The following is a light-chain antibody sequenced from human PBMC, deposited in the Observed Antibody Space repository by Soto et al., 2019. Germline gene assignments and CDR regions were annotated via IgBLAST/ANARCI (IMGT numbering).Light chain of an antibody. Sequence: EIVLTQSPATLSVSLGDSATLSCRAGQSVSLSLAWYQMRPGQPPRLLIYGASTRATDIPARFSGSGSGTDFTLTISRLEPEDFAVYYCQQYARSPPTFGQGTKVEIK. V-gene: IGKV3-20*01. CDR2: GAS. CDR1: QSVSLS. J-gene: IGKJ1*01. CDR3: QQYARSPPT.